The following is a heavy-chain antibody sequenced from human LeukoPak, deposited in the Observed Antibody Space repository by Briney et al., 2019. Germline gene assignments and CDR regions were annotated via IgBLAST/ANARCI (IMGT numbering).Heavy chain of an antibody. J-gene: IGHJ4*02. CDR1: GGSISSGDYY. CDR2: IYYSGST. CDR3: AREGGWYPRIDY. Sequence: SQTLSLTCTVSGGSISSGDYYWSWIRQPPGKGLEWIGYIYYSGSTYYNPSLKCRVTISVDTSKNQFSLKLSSVTAADTAVYYCAREGGWYPRIDYWGQGTLVTVSS. D-gene: IGHD6-19*01. V-gene: IGHV4-30-4*08.